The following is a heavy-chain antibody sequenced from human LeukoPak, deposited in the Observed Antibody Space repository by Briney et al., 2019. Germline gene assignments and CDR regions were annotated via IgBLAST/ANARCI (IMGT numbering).Heavy chain of an antibody. CDR3: ARGPSGYHNT. Sequence: PGGSLRLSCAASGFSFSNYEMNWVRQTPGKGLEWVSYMSSSGSMTWYADSVKGRFTISRDNAKRSLYLQMNSLRAEDTAVYYCARGPSGYHNTGGQGTLVTVSS. J-gene: IGHJ4*02. CDR2: MSSSGSMT. D-gene: IGHD5-12*01. CDR1: GFSFSNYE. V-gene: IGHV3-48*03.